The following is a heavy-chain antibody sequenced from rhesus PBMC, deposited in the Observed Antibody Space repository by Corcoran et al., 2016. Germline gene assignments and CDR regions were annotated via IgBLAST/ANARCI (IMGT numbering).Heavy chain of an antibody. CDR1: GFTFSSYG. D-gene: IGHD4-35*01. V-gene: IGHV3S5*01. Sequence: EVQLVESGGGLVQPGGSLRLSCAASGFTFSSYGMSWVRQAPGKGLEWVSYISNGGGSTYYADSVKGRLTISRDNSKNTLSLQMNSLRAEDTAVYYCASRGGYGNYRGFDYWGQGVLVTVSS. CDR3: ASRGGYGNYRGFDY. CDR2: ISNGGGST. J-gene: IGHJ4*01.